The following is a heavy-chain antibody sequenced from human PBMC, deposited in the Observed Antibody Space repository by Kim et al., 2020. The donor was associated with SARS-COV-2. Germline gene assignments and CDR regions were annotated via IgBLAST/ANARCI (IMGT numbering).Heavy chain of an antibody. CDR2: IRYDGGEK. CDR1: GFTFSSHG. CDR3: ARIAGYRSREYYYTMDL. V-gene: IGHV3-33*03. Sequence: GGSLRLSCVASGFTFSSHGMYWVRQAPGKGLEWVAVIRYDGGEKNHAESVKGRFTISKDNSKNSLYMQMNSLRVEDTAVYYCARIAGYRSREYYYTMDLWGQGTTVTVSS. J-gene: IGHJ6*02. D-gene: IGHD6-19*01.